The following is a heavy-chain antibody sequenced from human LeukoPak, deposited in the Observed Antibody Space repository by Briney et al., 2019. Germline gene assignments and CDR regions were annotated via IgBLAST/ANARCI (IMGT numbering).Heavy chain of an antibody. CDR3: ARDSQHLNFDH. V-gene: IGHV3-7*04. D-gene: IGHD3-3*02. CDR2: IKDDGSEK. Sequence: GGSLRLSCAASGFTFSNYWMNWVRQAPGKGLEWVVNIKDDGSEKYYVDSVKGRFTISRDNAKNSLYLQMNSLRAEDTAVYYCARDSQHLNFDHWGQGTLVTVSS. CDR1: GFTFSNYW. J-gene: IGHJ4*02.